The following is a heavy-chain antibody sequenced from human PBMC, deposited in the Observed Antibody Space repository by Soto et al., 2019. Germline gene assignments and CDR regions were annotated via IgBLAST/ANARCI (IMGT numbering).Heavy chain of an antibody. CDR2: ISAYNGNT. Sequence: QVQLVQSGAEVKKPGASVKVSCKASGYTFTSYGISWVRQAPGQGLEWMGWISAYNGNTNYAQKLQGRVTMTTDTSTSTAYMELRSLRSDDTAVYYCARYARDDYVWGSYRFGMDVWGQGTTVTVSS. D-gene: IGHD3-16*01. CDR1: GYTFTSYG. V-gene: IGHV1-18*04. CDR3: ARYARDDYVWGSYRFGMDV. J-gene: IGHJ6*02.